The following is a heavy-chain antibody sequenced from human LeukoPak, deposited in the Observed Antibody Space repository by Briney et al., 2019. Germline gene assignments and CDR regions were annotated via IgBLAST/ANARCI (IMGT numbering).Heavy chain of an antibody. V-gene: IGHV1-18*01. J-gene: IGHJ6*02. D-gene: IGHD3-10*01. CDR2: MNPNSGNT. CDR1: GYTFTSYD. Sequence: ASVKVSCKASGYTFTSYDINWVRQATGQGLEWMGWMNPNSGNTNYAQKLQGRVTMTTDTSTSTAYMELRSLRSDDTAVYYCARVDYYGSGNHGMDVWGQGTTVTVSS. CDR3: ARVDYYGSGNHGMDV.